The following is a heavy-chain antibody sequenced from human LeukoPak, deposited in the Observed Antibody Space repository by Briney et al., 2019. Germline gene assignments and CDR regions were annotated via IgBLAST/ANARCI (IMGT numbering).Heavy chain of an antibody. D-gene: IGHD6-13*01. CDR3: AKDSSSWATFDY. J-gene: IGHJ4*02. CDR1: GFTLSSYG. V-gene: IGHV3-30*02. CDR2: IRYDGSNK. Sequence: GGTLRLSCAASGFTLSSYGMHWVRRAPGKGLEWVAFIRYDGSNKYYADSVKGRFTISRDNSKNTLYLQMNSVRAEDTAVYYCAKDSSSWATFDYWGQGTLVTVSS.